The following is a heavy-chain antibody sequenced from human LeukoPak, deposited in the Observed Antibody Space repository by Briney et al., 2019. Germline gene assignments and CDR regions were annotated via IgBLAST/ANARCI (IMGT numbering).Heavy chain of an antibody. CDR1: GFTFSSYA. J-gene: IGHJ6*02. Sequence: PGGSLRLSCAASGFTFSSYAMSWVRQAPGKGLEWVSAISETGSSTYHANSVKGRFTISRDNSKNTLYLQMNSLRVEDTAVYFCARSSPRHTSSWTDYYYGMDVWGQGTTVTVSS. V-gene: IGHV3-23*01. D-gene: IGHD6-13*01. CDR3: ARSSPRHTSSWTDYYYGMDV. CDR2: ISETGSST.